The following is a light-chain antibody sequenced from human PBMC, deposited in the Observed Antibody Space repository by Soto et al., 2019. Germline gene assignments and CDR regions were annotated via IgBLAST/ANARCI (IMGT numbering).Light chain of an antibody. Sequence: DSQCTVYANSVAAGVGDRVTITCRASQGISSWLAWYQQKLGKAPNLLIYDASTLQSGVPSRFSGSGSGTDFTLTISCLQPEDFATYYCQQANSFPITFGGGTKVDIK. CDR1: QGISSW. CDR3: QQANSFPIT. J-gene: IGKJ4*01. CDR2: DAS. V-gene: IGKV1D-12*01.